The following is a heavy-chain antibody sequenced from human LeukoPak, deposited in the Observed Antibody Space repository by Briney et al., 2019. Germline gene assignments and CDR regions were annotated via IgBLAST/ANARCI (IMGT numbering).Heavy chain of an antibody. D-gene: IGHD3-9*01. V-gene: IGHV3-23*01. CDR1: GFTFSSYA. J-gene: IGHJ4*02. Sequence: GGSLRLSCAASGFTFSSYAMSWVRQTPGKGLAWDSDVSGSGGSTYYADSVKGRFTISRDNSRNTLYLQMNSLRAEDTAVYYCARLCSAQLRKFDYDQWGQGTLVTVSS. CDR3: ARLCSAQLRKFDYDQ. CDR2: VSGSGGST.